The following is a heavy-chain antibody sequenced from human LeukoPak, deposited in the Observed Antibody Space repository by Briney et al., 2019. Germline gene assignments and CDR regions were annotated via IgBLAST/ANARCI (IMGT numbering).Heavy chain of an antibody. V-gene: IGHV3-7*01. J-gene: IGHJ4*02. CDR1: GFTFSNYQ. D-gene: IGHD7-27*01. Sequence: GGSLRLSCAASGFTFSNYQMNWVRQAPGKGLEWVANIKTDGSQIYYVDSVEGRFTISRDNAKNSLYLQMNSLRAEDTAVYYCARDLNWETYWGQGTLVSVSS. CDR3: ARDLNWETY. CDR2: IKTDGSQI.